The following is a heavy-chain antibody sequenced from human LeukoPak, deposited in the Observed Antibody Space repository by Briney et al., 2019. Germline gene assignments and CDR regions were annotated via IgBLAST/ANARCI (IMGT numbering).Heavy chain of an antibody. CDR2: IIPIFGTA. CDR3: ARGTYYTFWSGSFDP. CDR1: GGTFSSYA. D-gene: IGHD3-3*01. V-gene: IGHV1-69*05. J-gene: IGHJ5*02. Sequence: GASVKVSCKASGGTFSSYAISWVRQAPGQGLEWMGGIIPIFGTANYAQKFQGRVTITRDTSANTAYMQLSSLRSEDTAVYYCARGTYYTFWSGSFDPWGQGTLVTVSS.